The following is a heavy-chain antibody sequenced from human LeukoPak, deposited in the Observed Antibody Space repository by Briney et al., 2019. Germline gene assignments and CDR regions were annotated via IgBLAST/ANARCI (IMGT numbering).Heavy chain of an antibody. D-gene: IGHD3-10*01. CDR1: GYTFTSYD. Sequence: ASVKVSCKASGYTFTSYDINWVRQATGQGLEWMGRMNPNSGNTGYAQKFQGRVTMTRNTSISTAYMELSSLRSEDTVVYYCARVRTTGSYYGMDVWGQGTTVTVSS. V-gene: IGHV1-8*01. CDR3: ARVRTTGSYYGMDV. J-gene: IGHJ6*02. CDR2: MNPNSGNT.